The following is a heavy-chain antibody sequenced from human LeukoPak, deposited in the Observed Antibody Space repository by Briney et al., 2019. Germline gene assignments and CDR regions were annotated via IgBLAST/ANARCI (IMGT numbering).Heavy chain of an antibody. D-gene: IGHD2-2*01. CDR1: GGSINGGDYY. Sequence: SETLSLTCTVSGGSINGGDYYWSWNRQPPGKGLEWIGYICYSGSAYYNPSLRSPVAISVDTSRNHLSLKLRSVPAAATAVYYCARDFCSTSCIDYWGQGTLVTVSS. CDR3: ARDFCSTSCIDY. V-gene: IGHV4-30-4*08. J-gene: IGHJ4*02. CDR2: ICYSGSA.